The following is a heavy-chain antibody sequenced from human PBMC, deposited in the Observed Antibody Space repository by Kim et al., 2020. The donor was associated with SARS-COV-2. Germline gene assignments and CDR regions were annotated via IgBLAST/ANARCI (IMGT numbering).Heavy chain of an antibody. Sequence: GGSLRLSCAASGFTFSSYWMHWVRQAPGKGLVWVSRINSDGSSTSYADSVKGRFTISRDNAKNTLYLQMNSLRAEDTAVYYCASVAVVRGVRSAFDIWGQGTMVTVSS. CDR1: GFTFSSYW. CDR2: INSDGSST. CDR3: ASVAVVRGVRSAFDI. D-gene: IGHD3-10*01. V-gene: IGHV3-74*01. J-gene: IGHJ3*02.